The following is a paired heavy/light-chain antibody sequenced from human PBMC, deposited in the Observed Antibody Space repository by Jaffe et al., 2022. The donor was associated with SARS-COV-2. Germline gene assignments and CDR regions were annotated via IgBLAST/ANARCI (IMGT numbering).Heavy chain of an antibody. V-gene: IGHV1-46*01. D-gene: IGHD3-3*01. J-gene: IGHJ6*02. CDR2: INPSGGST. Sequence: QVQLVQSGAEVKKPGASVKVSCKASGYTFTSNYVHWVRQAPGQGLEWMGIINPSGGSTSYAQKFQGRVTMTRDTSTSTVYMELSSLRYEDTAVYYCARAQVKNYDFWSGYSGYYYGMDVWGQGTTVTVSS. CDR1: GYTFTSNY. CDR3: ARAQVKNYDFWSGYSGYYYGMDV.
Light chain of an antibody. Sequence: QAVVTQEPSLTVSPGGTVTLTCGSSTGAVTSGHYPYWFQQKPGQAPRTLIYDTSNKHSWTPARFSGSLLGGKAALTLSGAQPEDEAEYYCLLSYSGAPVVFGGGTKLTVL. CDR3: LLSYSGAPVV. V-gene: IGLV7-46*01. CDR1: TGAVTSGHY. CDR2: DTS. J-gene: IGLJ2*01.